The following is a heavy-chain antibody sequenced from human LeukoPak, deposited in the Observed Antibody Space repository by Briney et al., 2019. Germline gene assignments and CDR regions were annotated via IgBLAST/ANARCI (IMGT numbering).Heavy chain of an antibody. CDR1: GYTFTSYY. J-gene: IGHJ4*02. D-gene: IGHD5-24*01. V-gene: IGHV1-46*01. CDR2: INPSGGST. CDR3: SRDVGDGYEEDY. Sequence: GASVKVSCKASGYTFTSYYMHWVRHAPGQGLEWMGIINPSGGSTSYAHKFQGRVTMTRDTSTSTDYMELSSLRSGATAVYYCSRDVGDGYEEDYWGQGALVTVSS.